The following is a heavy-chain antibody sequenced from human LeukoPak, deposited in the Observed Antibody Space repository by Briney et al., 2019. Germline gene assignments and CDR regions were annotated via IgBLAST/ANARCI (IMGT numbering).Heavy chain of an antibody. J-gene: IGHJ3*02. CDR3: AREDPVKDWSDAFDI. D-gene: IGHD3/OR15-3a*01. Sequence: ASVKVSCKASGYTFTGYYMHWVRQAPGQGLEWMGWINPNSGGTNYAQKLQGRVTMTTDTSTSTAYMELRSLRSDDTAVYYCAREDPVKDWSDAFDIWGQGTMVTVSS. V-gene: IGHV1-2*02. CDR1: GYTFTGYY. CDR2: INPNSGGT.